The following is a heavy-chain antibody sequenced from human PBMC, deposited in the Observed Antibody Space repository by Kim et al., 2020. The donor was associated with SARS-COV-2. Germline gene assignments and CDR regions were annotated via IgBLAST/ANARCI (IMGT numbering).Heavy chain of an antibody. CDR1: GYTFTSYG. D-gene: IGHD6-13*01. CDR2: ISAYNGNT. V-gene: IGHV1-18*01. Sequence: ASVKVSCKASGYTFTSYGISWVRQAPGQGLEWMGWISAYNGNTNYAQKLQGRVTMTTDTSTSTAYMELRSLRSDDTAVYYCARETKMDSSWLSYYYYGMDVWGQGTTVTVSS. CDR3: ARETKMDSSWLSYYYYGMDV. J-gene: IGHJ6*02.